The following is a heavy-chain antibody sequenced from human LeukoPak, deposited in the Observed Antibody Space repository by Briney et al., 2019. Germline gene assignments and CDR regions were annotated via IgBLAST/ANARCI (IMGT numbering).Heavy chain of an antibody. Sequence: ASVTVSFKASGYTFTRYDINWVRQATGQGLEWIGFTNPNTGNTVYAQKFQGRVIMTSDTSINTAYMELSNLTSEEPAVYYCATSRGECKKVFYLDTKASYFDLWGRGTLVTVSS. V-gene: IGHV1-8*01. J-gene: IGHJ2*01. D-gene: IGHD2-21*01. CDR1: GYTFTRYD. CDR3: ATSRGECKKVFYLDTKASYFDL. CDR2: TNPNTGNT.